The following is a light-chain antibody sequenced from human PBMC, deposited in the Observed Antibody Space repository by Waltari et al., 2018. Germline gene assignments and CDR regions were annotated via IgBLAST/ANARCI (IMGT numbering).Light chain of an antibody. CDR3: CSYAHSSRVV. CDR2: EGT. J-gene: IGLJ2*01. CDR1: SSDVGSYNL. Sequence: QSALTQPAPVSGSPGQPITIPCTGTSSDVGSYNLVSWCQHYPGKAPKLMIYEGTKRPSGVSNRFSGSKSGNTASLTISGLQAEDEADYHCCSYAHSSRVVFGGGTKVTVL. V-gene: IGLV2-23*01.